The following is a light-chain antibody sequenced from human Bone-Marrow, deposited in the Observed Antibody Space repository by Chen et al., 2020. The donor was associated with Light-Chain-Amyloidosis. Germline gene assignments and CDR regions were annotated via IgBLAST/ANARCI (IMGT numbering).Light chain of an antibody. J-gene: IGLJ3*02. Sequence: SYVLTQPSSVSVAPGQTATHPCGGNNIGSTSVHWYQQTPGQAPLLVVYDDSDRPSGIPERLSGSNSGNTATLTISRVEAGDEADYYCQVWDRSSDRPVFGGGTKLTVL. CDR1: NIGSTS. CDR3: QVWDRSSDRPV. CDR2: DDS. V-gene: IGLV3-21*02.